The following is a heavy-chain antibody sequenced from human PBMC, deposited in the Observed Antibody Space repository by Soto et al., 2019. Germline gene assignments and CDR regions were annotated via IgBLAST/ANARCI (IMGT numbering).Heavy chain of an antibody. CDR3: TTEGWSDFDWLFAFDI. CDR1: GFTFSNAW. CDR2: IKRKTDGGTT. J-gene: IGHJ3*02. D-gene: IGHD3-9*01. V-gene: IGHV3-15*01. Sequence: EVQLVESGGGLVKPGGSLRLSCAASGFTFSNAWMSWVRQAPGKGLEWVGRIKRKTDGGTTDYAAPVKGRFTISRDDSTNTLYLQMNSLKTEDPALYYCTTEGWSDFDWLFAFDIWGQGPMVTVSS.